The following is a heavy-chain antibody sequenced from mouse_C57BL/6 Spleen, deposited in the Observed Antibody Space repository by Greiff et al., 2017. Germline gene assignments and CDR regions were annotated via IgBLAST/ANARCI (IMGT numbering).Heavy chain of an antibody. D-gene: IGHD2-4*01. CDR3: ARVYYDYDFFAY. CDR1: GFTFSDYG. Sequence: EVKLQESGGGLVKPGGSLKLSCAASGFTFSDYGMHWVRQAPEKGLEWVAYISSGSSTIYYADTVKGRFTISRDNAKNTLFLQLTRLRSEDTAMYYCARVYYDYDFFAYWGQGTLVTVSA. J-gene: IGHJ3*01. CDR2: ISSGSSTI. V-gene: IGHV5-17*01.